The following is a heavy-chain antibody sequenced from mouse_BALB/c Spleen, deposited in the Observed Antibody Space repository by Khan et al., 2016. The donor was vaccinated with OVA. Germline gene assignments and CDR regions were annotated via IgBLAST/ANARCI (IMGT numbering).Heavy chain of an antibody. Sequence: QVQLKESGPGLVQPSQSLSITCTVSGFSFNNYSVHWVRQSPGKGLEWLGVIWSAGSTDYNAAFISRLTISKDNSRSQVFFKMNSLQPNDTARYYCARRGYAYGRGALFAYWGQGTLVTVSA. J-gene: IGHJ3*01. CDR2: IWSAGST. D-gene: IGHD2-2*01. V-gene: IGHV2-2*02. CDR3: ARRGYAYGRGALFAY. CDR1: GFSFNNYS.